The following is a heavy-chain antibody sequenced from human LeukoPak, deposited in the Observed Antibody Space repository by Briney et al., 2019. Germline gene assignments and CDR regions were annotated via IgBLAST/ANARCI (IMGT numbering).Heavy chain of an antibody. D-gene: IGHD3-22*01. CDR3: ARRTYFYDSSGYYFDY. CDR1: GGSFSGYY. J-gene: IGHJ4*02. V-gene: IGHV4-59*01. CDR2: IYYSGST. Sequence: SETLSLTCAVYGGSFSGYYWSWIRQPPGKGLECIGYIYYSGSTNYNPSLKSRVTISVDTSKNQFSLKLSSVTAADTAVYYCARRTYFYDSSGYYFDYWGQGTLVTVSS.